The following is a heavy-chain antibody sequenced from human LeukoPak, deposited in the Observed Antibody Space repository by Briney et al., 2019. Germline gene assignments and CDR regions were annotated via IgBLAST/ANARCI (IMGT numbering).Heavy chain of an antibody. CDR2: IKQVGGEE. D-gene: IGHD3-22*01. J-gene: IGHJ4*02. Sequence: PGGSLRLSCAPSGLTFNTYGMNWVRQAPGKGLGWVANIKQVGGEEKSVDSVKGRFTNSRDNAKKSLYLQMNSLRAEDTAVYYCARGKYDSSGYPLLGFDYWGQGTLVTVSS. CDR3: ARGKYDSSGYPLLGFDY. CDR1: GLTFNTYG. V-gene: IGHV3-7*01.